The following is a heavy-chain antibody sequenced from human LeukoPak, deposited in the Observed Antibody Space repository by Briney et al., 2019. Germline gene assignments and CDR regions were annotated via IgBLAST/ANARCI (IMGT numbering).Heavy chain of an antibody. J-gene: IGHJ4*02. CDR2: ISSSSSYI. CDR1: GFTFSSYS. D-gene: IGHD6-19*01. Sequence: PGGSLRLSCAASGFTFSSYSMNWVRQAPGKGLEWVSSISSSSSYIYYADSVKDRFTISRDNAKNSLYLQMNSLRAEDTAVYYCARDRSGWYRTDYFDYWGQGTLVTVSS. V-gene: IGHV3-21*01. CDR3: ARDRSGWYRTDYFDY.